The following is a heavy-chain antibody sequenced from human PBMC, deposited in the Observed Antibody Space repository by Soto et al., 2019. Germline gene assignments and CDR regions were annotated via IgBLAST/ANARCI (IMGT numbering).Heavy chain of an antibody. J-gene: IGHJ4*02. V-gene: IGHV4-4*02. CDR2: IYHSGST. D-gene: IGHD3-16*02. CDR1: GGSISSSNW. CDR3: ARALRTLSPLDY. Sequence: QVQLQESGPGLVKPSGTLSLTCAVSGGSISSSNWWSWVRQPPGKGLEWIGEIYHSGSTNYNPSLKSRVTMSIDTSNNQFSLKLSSVTAADTAVYYRARALRTLSPLDYWGQGTLVTVSS.